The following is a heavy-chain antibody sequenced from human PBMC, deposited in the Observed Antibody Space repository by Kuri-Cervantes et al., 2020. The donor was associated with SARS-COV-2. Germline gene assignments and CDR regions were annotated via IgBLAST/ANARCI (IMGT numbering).Heavy chain of an antibody. CDR3: ARKSGYSYNSNFDT. J-gene: IGHJ4*02. D-gene: IGHD5-18*01. Sequence: SETLSLTCTVSGGSIGRRNYYWGWIRQPPGKGLEWIGNIYYSGNTYYNPSLRSRVTISEDTSKNQFSLKLSSVTAADTAVYYCARKSGYSYNSNFDTWGPGTLVTVSS. V-gene: IGHV4-39*01. CDR1: GGSIGRRNYY. CDR2: IYYSGNT.